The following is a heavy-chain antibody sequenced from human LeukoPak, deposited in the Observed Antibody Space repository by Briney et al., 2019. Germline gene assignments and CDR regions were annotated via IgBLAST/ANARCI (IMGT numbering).Heavy chain of an antibody. CDR3: AKDRDGYNVFDY. J-gene: IGHJ4*02. CDR1: GLTFSTYG. V-gene: IGHV3-30*02. D-gene: IGHD5-24*01. CDR2: IQNDGNDK. Sequence: GGSLRLSCAASGLTFSTYGMHWVRQAPGKGLEWVAFIQNDGNDKYYADSVKGRFTISRDNSKNTLYLQMNSLRAEDTAVYYCAKDRDGYNVFDYWGQGTLVTVSS.